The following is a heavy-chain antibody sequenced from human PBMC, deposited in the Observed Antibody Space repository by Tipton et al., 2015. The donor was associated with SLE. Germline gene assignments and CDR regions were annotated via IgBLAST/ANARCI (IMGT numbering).Heavy chain of an antibody. CDR2: VSHDGST. V-gene: IGHV4-39*07. Sequence: PGLVKPSETLSLTCSVSGASISSRSLYWTWIRQPPGKGLEWVGGVSHDGSTDYNPSLTGRITISLDTSKSQISLKLSSVTAADTAVYFCARHEGGTMYEYWGQGTLATVSS. J-gene: IGHJ4*02. CDR3: ARHEGGTMYEY. CDR1: GASISSRSLY. D-gene: IGHD3-10*02.